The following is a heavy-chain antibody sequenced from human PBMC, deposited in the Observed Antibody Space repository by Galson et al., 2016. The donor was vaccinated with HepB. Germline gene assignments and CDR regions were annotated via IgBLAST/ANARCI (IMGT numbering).Heavy chain of an antibody. Sequence: PALVKPTQTLTLTCTFSGFSLTTSGVVVGWVRQPPGKALEWLALIYGNDDQRYSPSLKTRLTITKDASKNQVVLTMTNMDPVDTATYYCAHRRMGNWNDAHFDYWGQGTLVAVSS. CDR2: IYGNDDQ. J-gene: IGHJ4*02. D-gene: IGHD1-20*01. CDR3: AHRRMGNWNDAHFDY. CDR1: GFSLTTSGVV. V-gene: IGHV2-5*01.